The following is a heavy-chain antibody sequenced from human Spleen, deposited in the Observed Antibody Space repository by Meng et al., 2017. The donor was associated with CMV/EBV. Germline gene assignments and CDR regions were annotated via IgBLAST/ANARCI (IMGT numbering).Heavy chain of an antibody. CDR1: GFTFSTYA. V-gene: IGHV3-23*01. D-gene: IGHD2-2*01. CDR3: AKVLSSTSWYYFYY. CDR2: ISGSGGTP. Sequence: GGSLRLSCAASGFTFSTYAMSWVRQAPGKGLEWVSGISGSGGTPYFADFLKGRFTISRDNSKNTLYLHMRSLRVEDTAVYYCAKVLSSTSWYYFYYWGLGTLVTVSS. J-gene: IGHJ4*02.